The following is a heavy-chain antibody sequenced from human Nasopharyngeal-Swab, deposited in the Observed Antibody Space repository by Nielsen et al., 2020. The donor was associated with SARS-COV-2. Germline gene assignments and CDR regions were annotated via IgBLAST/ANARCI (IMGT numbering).Heavy chain of an antibody. CDR2: INHSGST. J-gene: IGHJ6*03. Sequence: SETLSLTCAVYGGSFSGYYWSWIRQPPGKGLEWIGEINHSGSTNYNPSLKSRVTISVDTSKNQFSLKLSSVTAADTAVYYCARGKTTMVRGVIISNYYYYMDVWGKGTTVTVSS. CDR3: ARGKTTMVRGVIISNYYYYMDV. D-gene: IGHD3-10*01. V-gene: IGHV4-34*01. CDR1: GGSFSGYY.